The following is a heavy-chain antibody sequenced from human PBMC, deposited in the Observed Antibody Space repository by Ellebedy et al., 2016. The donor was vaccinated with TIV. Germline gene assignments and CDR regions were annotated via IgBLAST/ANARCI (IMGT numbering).Heavy chain of an antibody. J-gene: IGHJ4*02. CDR1: GFTFSNYA. CDR2: ISGSGGRT. CDR3: VADRYCSGGNCYWVDY. Sequence: GESLKISCAASGFTFSNYAMNWVRQAPGKGLEWVSTISGSGGRTHYADSVKGRLTISRDNSKNTLYLQVNSLRAEDTAVYYCVADRYCSGGNCYWVDYWGQGTLVTVSS. V-gene: IGHV3-23*01. D-gene: IGHD2-15*01.